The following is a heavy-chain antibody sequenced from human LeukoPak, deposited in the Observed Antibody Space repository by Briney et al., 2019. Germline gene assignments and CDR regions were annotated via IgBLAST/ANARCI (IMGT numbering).Heavy chain of an antibody. Sequence: ASVKVSCKASGGTFSSYAIGWVRQAPGQGLEWMGGIIPIFGTANYAQKFQGRVTITADKSTSTAYMELSSLRSDDTAVYYCARDLRRVRSIAVAGTLDYWGQGTLVTVSS. V-gene: IGHV1-69*06. CDR2: IIPIFGTA. J-gene: IGHJ4*02. CDR3: ARDLRRVRSIAVAGTLDY. D-gene: IGHD6-19*01. CDR1: GGTFSSYA.